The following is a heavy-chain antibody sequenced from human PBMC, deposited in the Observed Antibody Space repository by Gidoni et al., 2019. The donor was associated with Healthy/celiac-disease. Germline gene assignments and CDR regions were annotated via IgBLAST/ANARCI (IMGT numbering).Heavy chain of an antibody. V-gene: IGHV3-21*01. Sequence: EVQLVESGGGLVKPGGSLRLSCAASGFTFSSYSMNWVRQAPGKGLEWVSSISSSSSYIYYEDSVKGRFTISRDNAKNSLYLQMNSLRAEDTAVYYCARDEGMATLSWGQGTLVTVSS. CDR1: GFTFSSYS. CDR3: ARDEGMATLS. J-gene: IGHJ4*02. D-gene: IGHD5-12*01. CDR2: ISSSSSYI.